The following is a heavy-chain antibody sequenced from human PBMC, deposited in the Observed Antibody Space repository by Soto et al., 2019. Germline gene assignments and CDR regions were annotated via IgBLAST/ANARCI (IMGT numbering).Heavy chain of an antibody. CDR3: ARGGSAERRTDGDYYYYYPMDV. CDR2: ISTNSDYI. D-gene: IGHD3-16*01. Sequence: PGGSLRLSCASSGFTFASYNMLLVRQAPGKGLEWVASISTNSDYIYHADSVKGRFTVSRDNAKKSLFLEMTTLRDEDTAVYYCARGGSAERRTDGDYYYYYPMDVWGQGTTVTVSS. V-gene: IGHV3-21*01. CDR1: GFTFASYN. J-gene: IGHJ6*02.